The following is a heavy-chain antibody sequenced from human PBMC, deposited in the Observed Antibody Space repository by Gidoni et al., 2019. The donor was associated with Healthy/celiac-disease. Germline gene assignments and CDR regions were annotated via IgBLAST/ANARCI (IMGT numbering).Heavy chain of an antibody. CDR1: GFTFSSYG. D-gene: IGHD3-22*01. J-gene: IGHJ4*02. CDR2: IWYDGSNK. Sequence: QVQLVESGGGVVQPGRSLRLSCAASGFTFSSYGMHWVRQAPGKGLEWVAVIWYDGSNKDYADSVKGRFTISRDNSKNTLYLQMNSLRAEDTAVYYCARDYYPYGGSNPHFDYWGQGTLVTVSS. V-gene: IGHV3-33*01. CDR3: ARDYYPYGGSNPHFDY.